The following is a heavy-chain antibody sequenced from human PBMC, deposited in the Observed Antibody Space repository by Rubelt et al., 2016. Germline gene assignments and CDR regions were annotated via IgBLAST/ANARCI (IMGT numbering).Heavy chain of an antibody. CDR1: GYTFTGYY. Sequence: QVQLVQSGAEVKKPGASVKVSCKASGYTFTGYYMHWVRQAPGQGLEWMGRINPNSGGTNYAQKFQGRVPRTRDAASSTSYMELSRLRSDDTAVYYCATGYSSGWYVAYWGQGTLVTVSS. D-gene: IGHD6-19*01. V-gene: IGHV1-2*06. CDR2: INPNSGGT. CDR3: ATGYSSGWYVAY. J-gene: IGHJ4*02.